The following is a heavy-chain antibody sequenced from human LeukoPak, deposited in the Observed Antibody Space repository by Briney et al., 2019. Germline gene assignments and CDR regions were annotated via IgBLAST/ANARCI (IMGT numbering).Heavy chain of an antibody. CDR1: GFTFSSYG. CDR2: ISYDGSNK. J-gene: IGHJ4*02. Sequence: GGSLLLSCAASGFTFSSYGMHWGRQAPGKGLEGVAVISYDGSNKYYADSVKGRFTISRDNAKNTVFLQMSSLRAEDTALYYCARKSASGNYPLDYWGQGTLVTVSS. CDR3: ARKSASGNYPLDY. V-gene: IGHV3-30*03. D-gene: IGHD3-10*01.